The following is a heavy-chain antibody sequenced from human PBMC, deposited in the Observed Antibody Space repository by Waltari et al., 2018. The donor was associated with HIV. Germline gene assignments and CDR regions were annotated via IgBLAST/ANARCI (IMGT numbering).Heavy chain of an antibody. Sequence: ELQLVESGGGPIQPGGSLRLSCVGSGFTFENYGMFWVRQAPGKGLEGVAGVSWDGDRSDYADSVKGRFTIARDNAKNAIYLQMIGLRGEDTALYYCARDAVAWFNRGLNWGPGTFNLWGQGTTVSVS. V-gene: IGHV3-9*01. CDR3: ARDAVAWFNRGLNWGPGTFNL. D-gene: IGHD7-27*01. CDR2: VSWDGDRS. J-gene: IGHJ3*01. CDR1: GFTFENYG.